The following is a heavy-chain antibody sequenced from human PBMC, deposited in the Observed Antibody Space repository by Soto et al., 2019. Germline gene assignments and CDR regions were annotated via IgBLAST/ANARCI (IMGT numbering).Heavy chain of an antibody. J-gene: IGHJ6*03. CDR3: ARSTTVTTSYYYYYYYMDV. V-gene: IGHV3-48*01. Sequence: GSLRLSCAASGFTFSTYSMNWVRQAPGKGLEWVSYISTSSSTIYYADSVKGRLTISRDNAKNSLYLQMNSLRAEDTAVYYCARSTTVTTSYYYYYYYMDVWGKGTTVTVSS. D-gene: IGHD4-17*01. CDR1: GFTFSTYS. CDR2: ISTSSSTI.